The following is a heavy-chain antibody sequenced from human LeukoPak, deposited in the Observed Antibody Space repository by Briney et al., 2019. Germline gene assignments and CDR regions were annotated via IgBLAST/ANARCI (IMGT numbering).Heavy chain of an antibody. CDR1: GGSISSGGYY. Sequence: PSETLSLTCTVSGGSISSGGYYWSWIRQPPGKGLEWIGYIYHSGSTYYNPSLKSRVTISVDRSRNQFSLQLKSVTAADTAVYYCARDLAARRWGQGTLVTVSS. J-gene: IGHJ4*02. V-gene: IGHV4-30-2*01. CDR3: ARDLAARR. CDR2: IYHSGST. D-gene: IGHD6-6*01.